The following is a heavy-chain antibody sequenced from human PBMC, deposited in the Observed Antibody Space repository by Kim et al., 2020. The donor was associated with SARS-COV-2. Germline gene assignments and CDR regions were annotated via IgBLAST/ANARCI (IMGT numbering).Heavy chain of an antibody. CDR2: ITGSGAST. V-gene: IGHV3-23*01. Sequence: GGSLRLSCAASGFTFSSYAVSWVRQVPGKGLEWVSTITGSGASTYYADSLEGRFTIYRVNSRNTLYLQMSSLRADDTAVYYCAKMTPNYFDYWGQGTPVT. CDR1: GFTFSSYA. CDR3: AKMTPNYFDY. J-gene: IGHJ4*02.